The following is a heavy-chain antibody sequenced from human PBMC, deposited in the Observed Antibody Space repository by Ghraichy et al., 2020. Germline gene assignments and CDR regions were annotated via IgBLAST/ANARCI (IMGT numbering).Heavy chain of an antibody. Sequence: SETLSLTCAVYGGSFTDYCWTWIRQPPGKGLEWIGEIDHSGSTNHDPSLQSRVTISVDTSKNQFSLKLNSVTAADTAVYYCARGGGSTRSYYYASRNSYHALDIWGQGTMVTVSS. J-gene: IGHJ3*02. CDR3: ARGGGSTRSYYYASRNSYHALDI. CDR2: IDHSGST. D-gene: IGHD3-10*01. V-gene: IGHV4-34*01. CDR1: GGSFTDYC.